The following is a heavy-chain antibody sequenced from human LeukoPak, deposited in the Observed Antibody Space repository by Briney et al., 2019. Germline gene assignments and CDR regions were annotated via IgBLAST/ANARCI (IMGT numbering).Heavy chain of an antibody. CDR2: IYSGGTT. J-gene: IGHJ5*02. D-gene: IGHD2/OR15-2a*01. Sequence: GGSLRLSCAASGFTVSSNYMRWVRQAPGKGLEWVSVIYSGGTTNYADSVKGRFTISRDNSKNTLYLQMNSLRVEDTAVYYCAREGCSSTTSCFGGFDPWGQGTLVTVSS. CDR1: GFTVSSNY. V-gene: IGHV3-53*01. CDR3: AREGCSSTTSCFGGFDP.